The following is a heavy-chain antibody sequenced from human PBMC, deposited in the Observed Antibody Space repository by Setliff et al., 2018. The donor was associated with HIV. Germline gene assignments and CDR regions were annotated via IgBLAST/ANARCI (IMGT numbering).Heavy chain of an antibody. J-gene: IGHJ4*02. V-gene: IGHV4-39*07. CDR1: GGSASNSRYY. Sequence: PSETLSLTCTVSGGSASNSRYYWAWIRQPPGKGLEYIGSIHYNEKTYYNPSLKSRVTISVDTSKSQFSLKLNSVTAAVTAVYYCARDQSDWFYWGQGTLVTVSS. D-gene: IGHD3-3*01. CDR3: ARDQSDWFY. CDR2: IHYNEKT.